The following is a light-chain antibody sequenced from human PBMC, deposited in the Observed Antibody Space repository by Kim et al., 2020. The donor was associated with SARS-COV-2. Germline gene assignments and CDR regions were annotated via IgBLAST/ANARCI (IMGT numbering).Light chain of an antibody. Sequence: GHGVSISCSGSSANNGGNYVYWYQQLPGTDPKLRIYSNNQRPSGVPDRFAGSKSGTSASLAIGGLRSEDEADYYCAAWDGRLDGDVFGTGTKVTVL. CDR1: SANNGGNY. J-gene: IGLJ1*01. V-gene: IGLV1-47*02. CDR3: AAWDGRLDGDV. CDR2: SNN.